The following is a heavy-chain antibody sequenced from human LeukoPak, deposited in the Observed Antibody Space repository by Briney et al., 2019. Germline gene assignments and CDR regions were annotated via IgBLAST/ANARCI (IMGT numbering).Heavy chain of an antibody. Sequence: PSETLSHTCTVSGGSISGSSYFWGWIRQPPGKGLEWIGSINYSGSTYYNPSLKSRVTISVDTSNNQFSLKLSSVTAADTTLYYCARQSRNSSSRPPSIDYWGQGTGVPVSS. CDR1: GGSISGSSYF. CDR2: INYSGST. J-gene: IGHJ4*02. V-gene: IGHV4-39*01. CDR3: ARQSRNSSSRPPSIDY. D-gene: IGHD6-6*01.